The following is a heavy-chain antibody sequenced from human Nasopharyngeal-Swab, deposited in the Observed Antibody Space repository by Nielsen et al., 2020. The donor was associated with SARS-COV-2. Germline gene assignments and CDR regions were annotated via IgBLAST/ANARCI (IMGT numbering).Heavy chain of an antibody. CDR1: GFTFSSYS. J-gene: IGHJ4*02. V-gene: IGHV3-21*01. CDR3: ARDDRYSYGSGALEG. D-gene: IGHD5-18*01. Sequence: GESLKISCAASGFTFSSYSMNWVRQAPGKGLEWVSSISSSSSYIYYADSVKGRFTISRDNAKNSLYPQMNSLRAEDTAVYYCARDDRYSYGSGALEGWGQGTLVTVSS. CDR2: ISSSSSYI.